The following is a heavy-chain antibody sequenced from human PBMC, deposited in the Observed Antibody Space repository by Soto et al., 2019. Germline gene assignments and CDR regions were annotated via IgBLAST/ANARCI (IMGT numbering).Heavy chain of an antibody. Sequence: EVQLVESGGGLVQPGGSLRLSCAASGFTFSSYSMNWVRQAPGKGLEWVSYISSSSSTIYYADSMKDRFTISRDNAKNSLYLKMNSLRDEDTAVYYCARGLYYYDSSGYWGYWGQGTLVTVSS. J-gene: IGHJ4*02. CDR1: GFTFSSYS. CDR3: ARGLYYYDSSGYWGY. CDR2: ISSSSSTI. D-gene: IGHD3-22*01. V-gene: IGHV3-48*02.